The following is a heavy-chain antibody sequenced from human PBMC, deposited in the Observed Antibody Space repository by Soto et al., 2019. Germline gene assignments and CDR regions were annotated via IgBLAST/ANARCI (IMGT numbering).Heavy chain of an antibody. Sequence: SETLSLTCTVSGGSISSGGYYWTWIRQHPGKGLEWIAYIYHSGYTFYNPSLKRRVTMSVDTSKNQFSLKLRSVTAADTAVYYCAKSEGLGSDYNSHSMDVWGRGTTVTVSS. CDR1: GGSISSGGYY. D-gene: IGHD3-9*01. CDR2: IYHSGYT. J-gene: IGHJ6*02. V-gene: IGHV4-31*03. CDR3: AKSEGLGSDYNSHSMDV.